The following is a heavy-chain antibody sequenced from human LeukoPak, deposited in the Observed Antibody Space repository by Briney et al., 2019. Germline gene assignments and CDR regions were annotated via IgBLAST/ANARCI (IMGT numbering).Heavy chain of an antibody. J-gene: IGHJ4*02. CDR3: STTYYYHSSEGY. V-gene: IGHV3-15*07. D-gene: IGHD3-22*01. Sequence: GGSLRLSCAAPGFTFSNAWMNWVRQAPGKGLEWVGRIKSKTDGGTTDYAAPVKGRFTISRDDSKNTLYLQMNSLKTEDTAVYYCSTTYYYHSSEGYWGQGTLVTVSS. CDR2: IKSKTDGGTT. CDR1: GFTFSNAW.